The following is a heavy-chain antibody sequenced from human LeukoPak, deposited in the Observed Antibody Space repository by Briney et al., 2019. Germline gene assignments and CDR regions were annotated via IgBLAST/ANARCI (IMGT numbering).Heavy chain of an antibody. CDR1: GFTFGDYA. J-gene: IGHJ5*02. V-gene: IGHV3-49*03. Sequence: GGSLRLSCTASGFTFGDYAMSWCRQAPGKGLEWVGFIRSKAYGGTTEYAASVKGRFTISRDDSKSIAYLQMNSLKTEDTAVYYCTRARDRVVVAANRFDPWGQGTLVTVSS. CDR3: TRARDRVVVAANRFDP. CDR2: IRSKAYGGTT. D-gene: IGHD2-15*01.